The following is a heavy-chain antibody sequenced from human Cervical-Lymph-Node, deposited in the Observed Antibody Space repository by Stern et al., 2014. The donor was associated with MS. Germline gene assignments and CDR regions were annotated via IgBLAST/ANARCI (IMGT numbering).Heavy chain of an antibody. D-gene: IGHD1-1*01. J-gene: IGHJ4*02. CDR2: ITNVGSH. CDR1: GFTVSRDY. V-gene: IGHV3-53*01. CDR3: ARDTSSPERSDW. Sequence: EVQLVESGGGVIQPGGSLRLSCTASGFTVSRDYMTWVRPAPGQGLGWVSLITNVGSHFYTDSVKGRFTISRDDSKNTVYLHMTSLRAEDTAMYYCARDTSSPERSDWWGQGTLVTVSS.